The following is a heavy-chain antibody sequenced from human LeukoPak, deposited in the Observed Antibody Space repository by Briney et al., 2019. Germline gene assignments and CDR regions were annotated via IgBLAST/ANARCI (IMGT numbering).Heavy chain of an antibody. D-gene: IGHD2-15*01. J-gene: IGHJ3*02. Sequence: GGSLRLSCAASGFTFSDYNMRWIRQAPGKGLEWVSSISSSSSYIYYADSVKGRFTISRDNAKNSLYLQMNSLRAEDTAVYYCARVVVVVAATISDAFDIWGQGTMVTVSS. V-gene: IGHV3-21*01. CDR3: ARVVVVVAATISDAFDI. CDR1: GFTFSDYN. CDR2: ISSSSSYI.